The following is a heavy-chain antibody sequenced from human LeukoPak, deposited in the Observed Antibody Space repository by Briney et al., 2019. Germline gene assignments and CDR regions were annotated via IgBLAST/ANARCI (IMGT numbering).Heavy chain of an antibody. CDR2: IRYDGSNR. V-gene: IGHV3-30*02. CDR1: GFTFSSYG. Sequence: GGSLRLSCGVSGFTFSSYGMHWVRQAPGKGLEWVAYIRYDGSNRHYADSVKGRFTISRDNSKNALFLQMNSLRAEDTAVYYCAKDYVLRYFPYWGQGTLVTVSS. CDR3: AKDYVLRYFPY. D-gene: IGHD3-9*01. J-gene: IGHJ4*02.